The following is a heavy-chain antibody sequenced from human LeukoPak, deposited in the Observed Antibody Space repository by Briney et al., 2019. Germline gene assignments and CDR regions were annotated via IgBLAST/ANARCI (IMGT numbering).Heavy chain of an antibody. CDR3: ARAGYYYGMDV. V-gene: IGHV4-30-2*01. CDR2: IYHSGST. J-gene: IGHJ6*02. CDR1: GGSISSGGYS. Sequence: SQTLSLTCAVSGGSISSGGYSWSWTRQPPGKGLEWIGYIYHSGSTYYNPSLKSRVTISVDRSKNQFSLKLSSVTAADTAVYYCARAGYYYGMDVWGQGTTVTVSS.